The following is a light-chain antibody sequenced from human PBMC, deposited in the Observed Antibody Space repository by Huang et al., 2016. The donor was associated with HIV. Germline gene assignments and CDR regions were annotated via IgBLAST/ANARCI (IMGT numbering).Light chain of an antibody. CDR1: QSVSSSD. CDR2: GAS. J-gene: IGKJ1*01. V-gene: IGKV3-20*01. Sequence: IVLTQSPGTLSLSPGERATLSCRASQSVSSSDLAWYQQKPGQAPRLLIYGASSRATGIPDRFSGSGSGTDFTLTISRLEPEDFAVYYCQQYGSSPTFGQGTKVEIK. CDR3: QQYGSSPT.